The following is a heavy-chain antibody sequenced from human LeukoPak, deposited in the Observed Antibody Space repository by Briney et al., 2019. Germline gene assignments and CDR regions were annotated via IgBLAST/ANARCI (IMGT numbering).Heavy chain of an antibody. V-gene: IGHV4-4*07. CDR3: ARDHCSSTSCQGENYYGMDV. D-gene: IGHD2-2*01. J-gene: IGHJ6*02. CDR2: IYTSGST. CDR1: GGSISSYY. Sequence: SETLSLTCTVSGGSISSYYWSWIRQPAGKGLEWIGRIYTSGSTNYNPSLKSRVTMSVDTSKNQFSLKLSSVTAADTAVYYRARDHCSSTSCQGENYYGMDVWGQGTTVTVSS.